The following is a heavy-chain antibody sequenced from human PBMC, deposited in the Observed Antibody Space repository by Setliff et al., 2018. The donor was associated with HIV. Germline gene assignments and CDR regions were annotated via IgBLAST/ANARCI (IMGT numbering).Heavy chain of an antibody. J-gene: IGHJ4*02. Sequence: PGGSLRLSCTASGFTFGDYLMSWVRQAPGKGLEWIGFIRSKAFGGTAEYAAPVKGRFTISRDDSISVAYLQLNSLKTDDTAVYYCIRPLWYNNGWTFDNWGQGTLVTVSS. V-gene: IGHV3-49*04. CDR2: IRSKAFGGTA. D-gene: IGHD6-19*01. CDR1: GFTFGDYL. CDR3: IRPLWYNNGWTFDN.